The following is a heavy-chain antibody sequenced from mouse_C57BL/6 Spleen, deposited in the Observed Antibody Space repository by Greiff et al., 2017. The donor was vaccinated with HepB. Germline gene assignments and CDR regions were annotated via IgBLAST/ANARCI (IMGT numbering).Heavy chain of an antibody. V-gene: IGHV1-18*01. CDR2: INPNNGGT. Sequence: EVQLQQSGPELVKPGASVKIPCKASGYTFTDYNMDWVKQSHGKSLEWIGDINPNNGGTIYNQKFKGKATLTGDKSSSTAYMELRSLTSEDTAVYYCARFDGNLAYWGQGTLVTVSA. J-gene: IGHJ3*01. CDR3: ARFDGNLAY. D-gene: IGHD2-1*01. CDR1: GYTFTDYN.